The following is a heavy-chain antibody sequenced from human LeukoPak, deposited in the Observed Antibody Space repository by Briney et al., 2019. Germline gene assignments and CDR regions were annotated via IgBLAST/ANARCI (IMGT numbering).Heavy chain of an antibody. V-gene: IGHV6-1*01. CDR1: GDSVFSNSAV. Sequence: SQTLSLTCAISGDSVFSNSAVWNWIRQSPSRGLEWLGSTYYRSKWFYDYALSVKSRISINPDTSKNQISLQLNSVTPEDTAVYYCARALTDRIDYWGQGTLVTVSA. CDR2: TYYRSKWFY. CDR3: ARALTDRIDY. J-gene: IGHJ4*02.